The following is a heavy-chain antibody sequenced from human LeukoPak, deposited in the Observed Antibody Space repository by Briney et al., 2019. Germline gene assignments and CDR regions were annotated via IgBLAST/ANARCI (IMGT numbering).Heavy chain of an antibody. CDR3: TPTTPGYSYGIY. J-gene: IGHJ4*02. V-gene: IGHV3-49*04. D-gene: IGHD5-18*01. Sequence: GGTLRLSCTASGFTFGDYAMSWVRQAPGKGLEWVGFIRSKAYGGTTEYAASVKGRFTISRDDSKSIAYLQMNSLKTEDTAVYYCTPTTPGYSYGIYWGQGTLVTLSS. CDR1: GFTFGDYA. CDR2: IRSKAYGGTT.